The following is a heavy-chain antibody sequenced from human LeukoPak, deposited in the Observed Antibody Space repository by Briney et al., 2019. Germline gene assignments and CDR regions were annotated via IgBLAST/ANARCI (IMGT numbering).Heavy chain of an antibody. Sequence: GGSLRLSCAASGFTFDRYWMSWVRQAPGKGLEWVASIKQDGSEKFYVDSVKGRFTISRDNGKSSLYLQMNSLRAEDTAVYYCARTYYYGSGSYTAAFDIWGQGTMVTVSS. J-gene: IGHJ3*02. CDR3: ARTYYYGSGSYTAAFDI. CDR2: IKQDGSEK. V-gene: IGHV3-7*04. D-gene: IGHD3-10*01. CDR1: GFTFDRYW.